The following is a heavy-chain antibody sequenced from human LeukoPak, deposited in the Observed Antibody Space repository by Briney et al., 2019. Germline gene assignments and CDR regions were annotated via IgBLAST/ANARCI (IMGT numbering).Heavy chain of an antibody. CDR1: GFTFSEYA. Sequence: GGSLRLSCAASGFTFSEYAMNWVRQAPGKGLEWVSHITGGGERTYFADSVKGRFTMSRDNSKNTLYLQMSSLRAEDTAVYYCAKLSSSWYNDYWGQGTLVTVSS. J-gene: IGHJ4*02. D-gene: IGHD6-13*01. V-gene: IGHV3-23*01. CDR2: ITGGGERT. CDR3: AKLSSSWYNDY.